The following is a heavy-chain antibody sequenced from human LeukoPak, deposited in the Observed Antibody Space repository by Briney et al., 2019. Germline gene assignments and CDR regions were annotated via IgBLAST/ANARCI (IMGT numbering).Heavy chain of an antibody. J-gene: IGHJ4*02. CDR3: ARETPGSRVFDS. Sequence: GGSLRLSCAASGFDFSTQWMSWVRQAPGKGLEWVSAISGSGGSTYYADSVKGRFTVSRDKAKNTLYLQMNSLRADDTAVYYCARETPGSRVFDSWGQGTLVTVSS. CDR1: GFDFSTQW. V-gene: IGHV3-23*01. CDR2: ISGSGGST. D-gene: IGHD1-14*01.